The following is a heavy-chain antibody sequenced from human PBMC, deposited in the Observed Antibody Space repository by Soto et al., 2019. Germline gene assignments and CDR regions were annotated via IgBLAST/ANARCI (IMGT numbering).Heavy chain of an antibody. D-gene: IGHD6-13*01. CDR2: INHSGST. V-gene: IGHV4-34*01. J-gene: IGHJ6*02. CDR1: GGSFSGYY. CDR3: ARGKHSSSWYAYYYGMDV. Sequence: QVQLQQWGAGLLKPSETLSLTCAVYGGSFSGYYWSWIRQPPGKGLEWIGEINHSGSTNYNPSLKSRVTISVATSKNQFSLKLSSVTAADTAVYYCARGKHSSSWYAYYYGMDVWGQGTTVTVSS.